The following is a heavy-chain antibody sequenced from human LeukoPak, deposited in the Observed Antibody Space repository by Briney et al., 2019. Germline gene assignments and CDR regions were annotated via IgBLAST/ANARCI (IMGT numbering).Heavy chain of an antibody. CDR2: IYYSGST. V-gene: IGHV4-31*03. D-gene: IGHD3-22*01. Sequence: PSQTLSLTCTVSGGSISSGGYYWSWIRQHPGKGLEWIGYIYYSGSTHYNPSLKSRVTISVDTSNNQFSLKPSSVTAADTAVYYCARDLLYDSGGYYSPGHWFDPWGQGTLVTVSS. CDR1: GGSISSGGYY. J-gene: IGHJ5*02. CDR3: ARDLLYDSGGYYSPGHWFDP.